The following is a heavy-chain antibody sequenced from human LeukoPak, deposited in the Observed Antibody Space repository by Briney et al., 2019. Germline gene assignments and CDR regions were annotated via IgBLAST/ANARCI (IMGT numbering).Heavy chain of an antibody. Sequence: GGSLRLSCAASGFTFSTYWMSWARQAPGKGLEWVANIKQDGSEKYYVDSVKGRFTISRDNAKNSLYLQMNSLRAEDTAVYYCARDHCGGDWLCPDSWFDPWGQGTLVTVSS. CDR1: GFTFSTYW. V-gene: IGHV3-7*01. CDR2: IKQDGSEK. J-gene: IGHJ5*02. CDR3: ARDHCGGDWLCPDSWFDP. D-gene: IGHD2-21*01.